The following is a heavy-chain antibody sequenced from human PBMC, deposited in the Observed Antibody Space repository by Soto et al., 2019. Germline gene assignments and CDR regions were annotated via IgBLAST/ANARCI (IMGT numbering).Heavy chain of an antibody. CDR3: ARVRDIVVGIAATHFRH. CDR1: GFTFSDYY. J-gene: IGHJ1*01. CDR2: ISTRGRTI. V-gene: IGHV3-11*01. Sequence: QVQLVESGGNLVKPGGSLRLSCAASGFTFSDYYMSWIRQAPGKGLEWVSYISTRGRTIYYADSVKGRFTISRDNAKNSLYLQMNSLGAEDTAVYHCARVRDIVVGIAATHFRHWGQGTLVTVSS. D-gene: IGHD2-15*01.